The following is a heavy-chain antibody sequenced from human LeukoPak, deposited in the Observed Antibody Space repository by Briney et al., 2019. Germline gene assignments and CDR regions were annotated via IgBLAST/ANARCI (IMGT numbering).Heavy chain of an antibody. Sequence: GASVKVSCKASGYTFTSYGINWVRQATGQGLEWMGWMDPNSGHTGYAQKFQGRVTITRNTSISTAYMELSSLRSEDTAVYYCARRAYYYMDVWGKGTTVTVSS. CDR2: MDPNSGHT. CDR1: GYTFTSYG. V-gene: IGHV1-8*03. CDR3: ARRAYYYMDV. J-gene: IGHJ6*03.